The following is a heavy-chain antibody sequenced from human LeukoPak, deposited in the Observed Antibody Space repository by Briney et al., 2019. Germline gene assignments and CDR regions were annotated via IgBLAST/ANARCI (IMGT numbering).Heavy chain of an antibody. Sequence: GGSLRLSCAASGFIFSNYAMHWVRQAPGKGLEHVSVVTSNGGNSFYRNSVKDRFTISRDNSKNMVFLQMGSLRPEDTAVYFCARGGYSYSTLLDYWGQGTPVTVSP. D-gene: IGHD5-12*01. CDR2: VTSNGGNS. J-gene: IGHJ4*02. CDR1: GFIFSNYA. V-gene: IGHV3-64*01. CDR3: ARGGYSYSTLLDY.